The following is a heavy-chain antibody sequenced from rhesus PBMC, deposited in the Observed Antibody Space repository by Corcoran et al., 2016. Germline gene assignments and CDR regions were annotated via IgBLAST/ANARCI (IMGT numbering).Heavy chain of an antibody. J-gene: IGHJ4*01. CDR3: ARDSGS. V-gene: IGHV3S5*01. D-gene: IGHD6-25*01. CDR1: GFTFSSYG. Sequence: EVQLVETGGGLVQPGGSLKLSCAASGFTFSSYGRHWVRQAPGKGLEWVSAINSGGDSTYYADSVKGRFTISRDNSKNTLSLQMNGLRAEDTAVYYCARDSGSWGQGVLVTVSS. CDR2: INSGGDST.